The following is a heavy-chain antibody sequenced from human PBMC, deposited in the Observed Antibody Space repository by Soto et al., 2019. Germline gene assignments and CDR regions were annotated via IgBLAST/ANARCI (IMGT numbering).Heavy chain of an antibody. CDR1: GFTFSNYA. J-gene: IGHJ4*02. D-gene: IGHD6-13*01. V-gene: IGHV3-23*01. Sequence: EVQLLDSGGGLEQPGGSLRLSCAASGFTFSNYAMSWVRQAPGKGLEWVSTISNTGGSTYYADSVKGRFTISRDNYENTLYLQMNSLRAEDTALYYCAKGWACSSSWYDLDYWGQGTLVTVAS. CDR3: AKGWACSSSWYDLDY. CDR2: ISNTGGST.